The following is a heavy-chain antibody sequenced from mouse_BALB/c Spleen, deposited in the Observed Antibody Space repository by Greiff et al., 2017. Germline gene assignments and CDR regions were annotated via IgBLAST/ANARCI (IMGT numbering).Heavy chain of an antibody. CDR3: ARSGLPAWFAY. V-gene: IGHV5-17*02. J-gene: IGHJ3*01. CDR2: ISSGSSTL. Sequence: EVKFVESGGGLVQPGGSRKLSCAASGFTFSSFGMHWVRQAPEKGLEWVAYISSGSSTLYYADTVKGRFTISRDNPKNTLFLQMTSLRSEDTARYYCARSGLPAWFAYWGQGTLVTVSA. D-gene: IGHD2-2*01. CDR1: GFTFSSFG.